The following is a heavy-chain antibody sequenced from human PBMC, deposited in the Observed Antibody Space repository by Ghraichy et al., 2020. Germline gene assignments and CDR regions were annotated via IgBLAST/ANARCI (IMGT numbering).Heavy chain of an antibody. D-gene: IGHD6-19*01. CDR3: ARALAVADTFVWNSRALVRSYYFDY. V-gene: IGHV4-34*01. Sequence: GGSLSGYYWSWIRQPPGKGLEWIGEINHSGSTNYNPSLKSRVTISVDTSKNQFSLNLSSVTAADTAVYYCARALAVADTFVWNSRALVRSYYFDYWGQGTLVTVSS. J-gene: IGHJ4*02. CDR1: GGSLSGYY. CDR2: INHSGST.